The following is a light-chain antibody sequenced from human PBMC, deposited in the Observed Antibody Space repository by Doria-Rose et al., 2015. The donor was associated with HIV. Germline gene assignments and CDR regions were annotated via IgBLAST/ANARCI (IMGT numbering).Light chain of an antibody. Sequence: TQSPGTLSLSPGARATLSCRASQRFSSTYVAWYQQKAGQAPSLLIYDGSTRATGIPDRFSASGSGTDFTLTINRLEPEDFALYYCHQYGTSWTFGQGTKVEI. V-gene: IGKV3-20*01. CDR2: DGS. J-gene: IGKJ1*01. CDR3: HQYGTSWT. CDR1: QRFSSTY.